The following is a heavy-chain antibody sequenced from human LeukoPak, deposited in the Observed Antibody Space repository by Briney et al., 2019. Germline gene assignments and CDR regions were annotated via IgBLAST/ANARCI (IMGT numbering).Heavy chain of an antibody. CDR2: IYYTGTT. D-gene: IGHD2-15*01. J-gene: IGHJ3*02. CDR3: ARHRLSTLYDLDI. Sequence: PSETLSLTCSVSGGSISCSGYYWGWIRQPPGKGLEWIGSIYYTGTTYYNPSLKSRSTISIDTSKSQFSLNLSSVTAADTAVYYCARHRLSTLYDLDIWGPGAMVTVSS. CDR1: GGSISCSGYY. V-gene: IGHV4-39*01.